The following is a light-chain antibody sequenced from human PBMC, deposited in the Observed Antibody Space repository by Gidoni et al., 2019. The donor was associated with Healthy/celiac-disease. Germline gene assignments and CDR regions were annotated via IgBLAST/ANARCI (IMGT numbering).Light chain of an antibody. CDR1: QGISNY. CDR3: QKYNSAPPLT. CDR2: AAS. J-gene: IGKJ4*01. V-gene: IGKV1-27*01. Sequence: DIQMTQSPSSLSASVGDRVTITCRASQGISNYLAWYQQKPGKVPKLLIYAASTLQSGVPSLFSGSGSGTEFTLTISSLQPEDVATYYCQKYNSAPPLTFGGGTKVEIK.